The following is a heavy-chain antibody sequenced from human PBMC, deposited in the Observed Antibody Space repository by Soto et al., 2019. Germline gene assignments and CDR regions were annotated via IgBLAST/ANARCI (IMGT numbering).Heavy chain of an antibody. J-gene: IGHJ4*02. Sequence: ASVKVSCKASGGPFNSFAINWVRQAPGQGLEWVGGITSFFATPNYAQNFQGRVTIIADESTSTAYMELSSLRSEDTAVYYCASRRAFYYDSRGYSGTYSFDYWGQGALVTVSS. CDR1: GGPFNSFA. CDR3: ASRRAFYYDSRGYSGTYSFDY. CDR2: ITSFFATP. D-gene: IGHD3-22*01. V-gene: IGHV1-69*13.